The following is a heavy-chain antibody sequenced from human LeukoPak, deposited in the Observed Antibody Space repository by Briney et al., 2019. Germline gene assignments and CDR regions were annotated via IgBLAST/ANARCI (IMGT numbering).Heavy chain of an antibody. J-gene: IGHJ4*02. CDR1: GYTFTGYY. Sequence: ASVKVPCKASGYTFTGYYMHWVRQAPGQGLEWMGWINPNSGGTNYAQKFQGRVTMTRDMSTSTVYMELSSLRSEDTAVYYCARDDVAVAGLDYWGQGTLVTVSS. V-gene: IGHV1-2*02. D-gene: IGHD6-19*01. CDR2: INPNSGGT. CDR3: ARDDVAVAGLDY.